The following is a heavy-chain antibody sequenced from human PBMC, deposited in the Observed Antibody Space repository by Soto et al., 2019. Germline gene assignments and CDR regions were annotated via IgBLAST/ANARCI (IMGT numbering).Heavy chain of an antibody. CDR2: ISSNGGST. CDR3: VKDRRASWIQLWFWVY. J-gene: IGHJ4*02. CDR1: GFTFSSYA. Sequence: GGSLRLSCSASGFTFSSYAMHWVRPAPGKGLEYVSAISSNGGSTYYADSVKGRFTISRDNSKNTLYLQMSSLRAEDTAVYYCVKDRRASWIQLWFWVYWGQGTLVTVSS. V-gene: IGHV3-64D*06. D-gene: IGHD5-18*01.